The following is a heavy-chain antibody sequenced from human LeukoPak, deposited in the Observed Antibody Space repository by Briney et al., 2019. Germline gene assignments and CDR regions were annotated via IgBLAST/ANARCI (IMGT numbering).Heavy chain of an antibody. J-gene: IGHJ4*02. CDR3: ARGIAAAGYFDY. CDR1: GGSISSGSYY. Sequence: SETLSLTCTVSGGSISSGSYYWSWIRQPAGKGLEWIGRIYTSGSTNYNPSLKSRITISVDTSKNQFSLKLNSVTAADTAVYYCARGIAAAGYFDYWGQGTLVTVSS. CDR2: IYTSGST. V-gene: IGHV4-61*02. D-gene: IGHD6-13*01.